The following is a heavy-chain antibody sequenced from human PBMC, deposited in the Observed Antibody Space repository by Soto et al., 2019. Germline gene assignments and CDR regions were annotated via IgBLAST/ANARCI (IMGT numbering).Heavy chain of an antibody. D-gene: IGHD2-2*01. CDR3: ARDLRPYCSSTSCYASLSY. Sequence: GGSLRLSCAASGFTFSSYGMHWVRQAPGKGLEWVAVIWCDGSNKYYADSVKGRFTISRDNSKNTLYLQMNSLRAEDTAVYYCARDLRPYCSSTSCYASLSYWGQGTLVTVSS. J-gene: IGHJ4*02. CDR2: IWCDGSNK. CDR1: GFTFSSYG. V-gene: IGHV3-33*01.